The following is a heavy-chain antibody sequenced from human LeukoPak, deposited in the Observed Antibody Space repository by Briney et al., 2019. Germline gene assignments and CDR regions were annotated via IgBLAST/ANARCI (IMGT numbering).Heavy chain of an antibody. CDR1: GGSISSGGYY. Sequence: SETLSLTCTVTGGSISSGGYYWSWIRQHPGKGLEWIGYIYYSGSTYYNPSLKSRVTISVDTSKNQFSLKLSSVTAADTAVYYRARESIAAAVVNWGQGTLVTVSS. J-gene: IGHJ4*02. CDR3: ARESIAAAVVN. CDR2: IYYSGST. V-gene: IGHV4-31*03. D-gene: IGHD6-13*01.